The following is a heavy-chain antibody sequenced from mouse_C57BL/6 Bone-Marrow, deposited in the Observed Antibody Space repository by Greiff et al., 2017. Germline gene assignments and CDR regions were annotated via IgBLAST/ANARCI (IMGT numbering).Heavy chain of an antibody. V-gene: IGHV2-2*01. CDR3: ARNRGTMVTRVGLFDV. CDR2: IWSGGST. CDR1: GFSLPSYG. J-gene: IGHJ2*01. Sequence: QVQLQQSGPGLVQPSQSLSITCTVSGFSLPSYGVHWVRQSPGKGLEWLGVIWSGGSTDYNAAFISRLIISKDNSKSKVFFKMNSLQADDIAIYYCARNRGTMVTRVGLFDVWGQGTTLTVSS. D-gene: IGHD2-2*01.